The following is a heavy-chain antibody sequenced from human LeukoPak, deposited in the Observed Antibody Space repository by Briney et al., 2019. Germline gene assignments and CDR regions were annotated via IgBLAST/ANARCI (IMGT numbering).Heavy chain of an antibody. CDR3: ARQTGSGLFILP. J-gene: IGHJ4*02. Sequence: PSETLSLTCTVSGVSISSSNSYWGWIRQPPGKGLEWIGSIYYSGNTYYNASLKSQVSISTDTSKNQFSLRLTSVTAADTPVYYCARQTGSGLFILPGGQGTLVTVSS. D-gene: IGHD3/OR15-3a*01. CDR1: GVSISSSNSY. V-gene: IGHV4-39*01. CDR2: IYYSGNT.